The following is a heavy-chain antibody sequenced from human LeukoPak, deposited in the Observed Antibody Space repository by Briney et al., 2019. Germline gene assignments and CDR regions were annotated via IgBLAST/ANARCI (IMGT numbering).Heavy chain of an antibody. CDR1: GGSFSGYY. J-gene: IGHJ6*02. D-gene: IGHD1-1*01. V-gene: IGHV4-34*01. CDR2: INHSGST. CDR3: ARGRSGTTFYYYYYGMDV. Sequence: PSETLSLTCAVYGGSFSGYYWSWIRQPPGEGLEWIGEINHSGSTNYNPSLKSRVTISVDTSKNRFSLKLSSVTAADTAVYYCARGRSGTTFYYYYYGMDVWGQGTTVTVSS.